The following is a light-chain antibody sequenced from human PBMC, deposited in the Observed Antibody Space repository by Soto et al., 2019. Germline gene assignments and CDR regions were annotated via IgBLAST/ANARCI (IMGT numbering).Light chain of an antibody. CDR3: QQRMNWPLT. J-gene: IGKJ5*01. Sequence: IVWTLSPSTLSLSPREKVTLSCRASQTVSSYLLWYQQKRGQAPRLLIYDASNRATGIPARFSGSGSGTDFTLTISSLEPEDFAVYYCQQRMNWPLTFSQRARLEI. CDR2: DAS. V-gene: IGKV3-11*01. CDR1: QTVSSY.